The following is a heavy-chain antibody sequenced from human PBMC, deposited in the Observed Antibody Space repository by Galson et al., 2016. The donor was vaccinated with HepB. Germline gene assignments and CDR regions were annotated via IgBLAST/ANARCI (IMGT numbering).Heavy chain of an antibody. CDR3: ARGRGADFWSGYHDY. D-gene: IGHD3-3*01. Sequence: SLRLSCAASGFTVSTNYMSWVRQAPGKGLEWDSVIYSGGSTYRADSVKGRFTISRDISKNTVYLQMNSLRAEDTAVYYCARGRGADFWSGYHDYWGQGTQVTVSS. V-gene: IGHV3-53*01. J-gene: IGHJ4*02. CDR2: IYSGGST. CDR1: GFTVSTNY.